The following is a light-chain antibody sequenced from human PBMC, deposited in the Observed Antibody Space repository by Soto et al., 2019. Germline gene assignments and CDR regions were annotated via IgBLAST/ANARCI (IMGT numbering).Light chain of an antibody. Sequence: EIVLTQSPGTLSLSPGERATLSCRASQSVSSNYLAWYQQKPGQAPRLLIYGASSRATGIPDRFSGSGSGTDFTLTISRLEPEDFAMYYCQQYGSSPPCTFGQGTKLEIK. CDR3: QQYGSSPPCT. J-gene: IGKJ2*02. CDR1: QSVSSNY. V-gene: IGKV3-20*01. CDR2: GAS.